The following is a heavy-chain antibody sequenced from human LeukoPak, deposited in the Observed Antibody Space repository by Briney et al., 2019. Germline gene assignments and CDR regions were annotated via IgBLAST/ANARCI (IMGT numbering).Heavy chain of an antibody. Sequence: SETLSLTCKVSGGSISSYHWSWIRQPPGKGLEWIGYIYYSGRTNYNPSLKSRVTISVDTSKNQFSLKLSSVTAADTAVYYCARLGPYYDFWSGYLPVDYWGQGTLVTVSS. V-gene: IGHV4-59*01. J-gene: IGHJ4*02. CDR1: GGSISSYH. CDR2: IYYSGRT. D-gene: IGHD3-3*01. CDR3: ARLGPYYDFWSGYLPVDY.